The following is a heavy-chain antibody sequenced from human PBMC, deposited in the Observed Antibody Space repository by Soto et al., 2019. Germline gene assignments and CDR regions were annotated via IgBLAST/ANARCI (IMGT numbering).Heavy chain of an antibody. D-gene: IGHD3-10*01. J-gene: IGHJ4*02. V-gene: IGHV4-59*01. Sequence: PPETLSLTCTVSGGSISSYYWSWIRQPPGKGLEWIGYIYYSGSTNYNPSLKSRVTISVDTSKNQFSLKLSSVTAADTAVYYCARTTYGSGSFEWGQGTLVTV. CDR3: ARTTYGSGSFE. CDR1: GGSISSYY. CDR2: IYYSGST.